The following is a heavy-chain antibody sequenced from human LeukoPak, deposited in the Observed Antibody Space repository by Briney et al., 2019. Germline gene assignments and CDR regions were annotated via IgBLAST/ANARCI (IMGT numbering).Heavy chain of an antibody. Sequence: GSLRLSCAASGFTFSSYAMGWVRQAPGKGLEWVSAISGSGGSTYYADSVKGRFTISRDNSKNTLYLQMNSLRAEDTAVYYCAKDLAVAPYYFDYWGQGTLVTVSS. J-gene: IGHJ4*02. D-gene: IGHD6-19*01. CDR3: AKDLAVAPYYFDY. V-gene: IGHV3-23*01. CDR1: GFTFSSYA. CDR2: ISGSGGST.